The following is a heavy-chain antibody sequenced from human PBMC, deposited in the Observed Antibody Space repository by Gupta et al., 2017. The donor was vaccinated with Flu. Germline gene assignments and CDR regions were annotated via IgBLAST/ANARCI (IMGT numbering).Heavy chain of an antibody. CDR1: GGSISSYY. CDR3: ARQWFGESYYYYGMDV. V-gene: IGHV4-59*08. Sequence: QVQLQESGPGLVKPSETLSLTCTVSGGSISSYYWSWIRQPPGKGLEWIGYIYYSGSTNYNPSLKSRVTISVDTSKNQFSLKLSSVTAADTAVYYCARQWFGESYYYYGMDVWGQGTTVTVSS. D-gene: IGHD3-10*01. J-gene: IGHJ6*02. CDR2: IYYSGST.